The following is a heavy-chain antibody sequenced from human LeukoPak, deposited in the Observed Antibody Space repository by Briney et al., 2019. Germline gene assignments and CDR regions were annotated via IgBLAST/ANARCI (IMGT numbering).Heavy chain of an antibody. Sequence: GGSLRLSCAASGFPFSSYEMNWVRQAPGKGLEWVSYISSSGSTIYYADSVKGRFTISRDNAKNSLYLQMNSLRAEDTAVYYCARVLWFGEFYYFDYWGQGTLVTVSS. D-gene: IGHD3-10*01. J-gene: IGHJ4*02. CDR3: ARVLWFGEFYYFDY. CDR1: GFPFSSYE. CDR2: ISSSGSTI. V-gene: IGHV3-48*03.